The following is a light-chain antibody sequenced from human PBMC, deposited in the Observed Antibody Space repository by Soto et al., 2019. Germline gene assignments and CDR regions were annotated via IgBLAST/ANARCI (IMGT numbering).Light chain of an antibody. CDR2: EVT. CDR3: CSYAGGSTWI. V-gene: IGLV2-23*02. CDR1: SSDVGNYNL. J-gene: IGLJ2*01. Sequence: QSALTQPASVSGSPGQSITISCTGISSDVGNYNLVSWYQQHPGKVPKLIIYEVTKRPSGISHRFSGSKSGNTASLKISGLQAEDEADYYCCSYAGGSTWIFGGGTQLTVL.